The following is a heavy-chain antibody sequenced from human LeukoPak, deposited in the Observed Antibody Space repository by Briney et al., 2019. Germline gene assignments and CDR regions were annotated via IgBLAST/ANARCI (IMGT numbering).Heavy chain of an antibody. CDR2: IYYNGNT. V-gene: IGHV4-59*01. Sequence: SETLSLTCSVSDGSINSYYWNWIRRPPGKGLEWIGYIYYNGNTNYSPSLKSRVTMSVDTSKNLFSLKVSSVTAADTAVYYCARGRSNYCGMDVWGQGTTVTVSS. D-gene: IGHD1-26*01. CDR1: DGSINSYY. CDR3: ARGRSNYCGMDV. J-gene: IGHJ6*02.